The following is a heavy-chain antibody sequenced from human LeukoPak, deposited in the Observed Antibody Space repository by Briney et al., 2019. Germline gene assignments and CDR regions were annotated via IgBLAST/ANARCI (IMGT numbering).Heavy chain of an antibody. V-gene: IGHV4-38-2*02. Sequence: SETLSLTCTVSGYSISSGNFWGWIRQPPGKGLEWIGSIYHSGSTYYSPSLKSRVTISVDTSRNQFSLNLSSVTASDTAVYYCAREPDGDHLDYWGQGTLAIVSS. CDR2: IYHSGST. J-gene: IGHJ4*02. D-gene: IGHD4-17*01. CDR3: AREPDGDHLDY. CDR1: GYSISSGNF.